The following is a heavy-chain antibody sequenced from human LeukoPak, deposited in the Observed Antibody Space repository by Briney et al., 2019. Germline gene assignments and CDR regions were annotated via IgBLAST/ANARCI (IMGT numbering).Heavy chain of an antibody. CDR3: AAGEDRFGVVISFDY. D-gene: IGHD3-3*01. J-gene: IGHJ4*02. CDR1: GYTLTELS. CDR2: FDPEDGET. Sequence: ASVKVSCKVSGYTLTELSMHWVRQAPGKGLEWMGGFDPEDGETIYAQKFQGRVTMTEDTSTDTAYMELSSLRSEGTAVYYCAAGEDRFGVVISFDYWGQGTLVTVSS. V-gene: IGHV1-24*01.